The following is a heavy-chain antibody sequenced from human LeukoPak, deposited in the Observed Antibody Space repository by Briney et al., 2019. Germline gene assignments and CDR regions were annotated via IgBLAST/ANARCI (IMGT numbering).Heavy chain of an antibody. CDR1: GNTLTELS. CDR2: FDPANGEI. CDR3: ETGGVWDLLNF. V-gene: IGHV1-24*01. Sequence: ASVNVSFKVSGNTLTELSLHWVRQAPCKGLDGMGGFDPANGEIIYAQKFKGRVTMTEDTSTDTAYMELSSLRSDDTAVYYCETGGVWDLLNFWGQGTLVTVSS. J-gene: IGHJ4*02. D-gene: IGHD1-26*01.